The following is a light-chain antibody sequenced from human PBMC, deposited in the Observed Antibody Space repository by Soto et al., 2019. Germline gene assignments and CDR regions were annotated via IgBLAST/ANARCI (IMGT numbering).Light chain of an antibody. J-gene: IGKJ2*01. CDR2: GAS. Sequence: EVVLTQSPGTLSLSPGESATLSCRASQSVYINSLAWYQHKRGRAPRLFIYGASTRATAVPDRFTGSGSGTDFALTISSLEPEDAAVYYCQQYGDSPFNFGPGTNLDIK. CDR3: QQYGDSPFN. V-gene: IGKV3-20*01. CDR1: QSVYINS.